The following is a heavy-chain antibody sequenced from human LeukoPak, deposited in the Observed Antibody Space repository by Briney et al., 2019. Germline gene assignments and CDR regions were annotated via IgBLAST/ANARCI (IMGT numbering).Heavy chain of an antibody. CDR1: GDSFSGYY. J-gene: IGHJ4*02. CDR3: AREGPGATIY. V-gene: IGHV4-59*01. Sequence: SETLSLTCAVYGDSFSGYYWSWIRQPPGKGLEWIGYVYSSGSTIYIPSLKSRVTISVDTSKNQFSLKLSSVTAADTAVYYCAREGPGATIYWGQGTLVTVSS. CDR2: VYSSGST. D-gene: IGHD5-12*01.